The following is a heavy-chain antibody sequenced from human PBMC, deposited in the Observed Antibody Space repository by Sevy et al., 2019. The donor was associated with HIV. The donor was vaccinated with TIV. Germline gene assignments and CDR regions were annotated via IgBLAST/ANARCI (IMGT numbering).Heavy chain of an antibody. J-gene: IGHJ5*02. CDR2: ISVSGGST. V-gene: IGHV3-23*01. CDR1: GFTFSIYA. Sequence: GGSLRLSCAASGFTFSIYAMSWGRQAPGKGLEWVSTISVSGGSTYYADSVKGRFTISRDNSKNTLYLQMNSLRAEDTAIYFCAKDHDNNWFDPWGQGTLVTVSS. CDR3: AKDHDNNWFDP. D-gene: IGHD3-9*01.